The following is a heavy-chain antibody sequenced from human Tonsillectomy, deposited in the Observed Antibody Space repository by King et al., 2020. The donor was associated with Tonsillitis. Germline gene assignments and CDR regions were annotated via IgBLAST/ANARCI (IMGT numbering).Heavy chain of an antibody. CDR2: IRTKANNYAT. V-gene: IGHV3-73*02. CDR3: STQNDD. J-gene: IGHJ4*02. Sequence: DVQLVESGGGLVQPGGSLKLSCAVSGFTFSGSVMHWVRQASGKGLEWVGRIRTKANNYATTYSASVKGRFTISRDDSKNTAYLQMNSLKTEDTAVYYCSTQNDDWGQGTLVTVSS. CDR1: GFTFSGSV.